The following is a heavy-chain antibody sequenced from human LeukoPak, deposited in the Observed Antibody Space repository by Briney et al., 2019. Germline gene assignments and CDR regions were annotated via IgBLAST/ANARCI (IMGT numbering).Heavy chain of an antibody. CDR1: GFTFSSYA. CDR3: ARDSNYYYYGMDV. V-gene: IGHV3-30*04. J-gene: IGHJ6*02. CDR2: MSYDGGNE. Sequence: GGPLRLSCAASGFTFSSYAMHWVRQAPGKGLEWVAVMSYDGGNEYHADSVKGRFTISRDNSKNTLYLQMNSLKAEVTAVYYCARDSNYYYYGMDVWGQGTTVTVSS.